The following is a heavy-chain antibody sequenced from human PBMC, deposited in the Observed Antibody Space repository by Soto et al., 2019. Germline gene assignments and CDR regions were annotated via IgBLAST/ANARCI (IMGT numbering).Heavy chain of an antibody. V-gene: IGHV1-18*01. CDR2: ISSYNGDT. J-gene: IGHJ6*04. CDR3: AREGVAPYYYYGMDV. CDR1: GYTFTRSG. Sequence: QVQLVQSGAEVKKPGASVKGSCKASGYTFTRSGIIWVRQAPGQGPEWMGWISSYNGDTNYAQTFQGRVTMTTDTSTSTAYMELRSLRSDDTAVYYCAREGVAPYYYYGMDVWGKGTPVTVSS. D-gene: IGHD5-12*01.